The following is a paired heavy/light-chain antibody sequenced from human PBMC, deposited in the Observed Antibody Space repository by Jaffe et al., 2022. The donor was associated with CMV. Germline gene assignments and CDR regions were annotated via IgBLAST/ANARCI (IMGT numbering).Heavy chain of an antibody. CDR1: GGSLSGHS. CDR2: INQRGST. D-gene: IGHD6-19*01. V-gene: IGHV4-34*02. CDR3: ASDTSEFSNGWDPYYFYGMDV. Sequence: QVQLQQWGAGLLKPSETLSLTCAVSGGSLSGHSWTWIRQSPGKGLEWIGEINQRGSTSYNPSLKSRVTISVDTSKNHFSLKLSSVTAADTAVYYCASDTSEFSNGWDPYYFYGMDVWGQGTTVTVSS. J-gene: IGHJ6*02.
Light chain of an antibody. Sequence: SSELTQDPAVSVALGQTVRITCQGDSLRSYYASWYQQKPGQAPLLVIYGKNSRPSGIPDRFSGSTSGNTASLTITGAQAEDEADFYCNSRDHSGNHVIFGGGTRLTVL. V-gene: IGLV3-19*01. CDR2: GKN. CDR3: NSRDHSGNHVI. CDR1: SLRSYY. J-gene: IGLJ2*01.